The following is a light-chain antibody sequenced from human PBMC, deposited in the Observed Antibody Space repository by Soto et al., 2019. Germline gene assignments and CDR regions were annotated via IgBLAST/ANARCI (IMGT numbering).Light chain of an antibody. V-gene: IGKV3-15*01. Sequence: EIVMTQSPATLSVSPGERATLSCRASQSVSSNLAWYQQKPGQAPRLLIYGASTRATGIPARFSGTGSGTEFTLTISSLQSEDFALYYCQQYNGWPLTFGQGTKVDIK. CDR1: QSVSSN. J-gene: IGKJ1*01. CDR3: QQYNGWPLT. CDR2: GAS.